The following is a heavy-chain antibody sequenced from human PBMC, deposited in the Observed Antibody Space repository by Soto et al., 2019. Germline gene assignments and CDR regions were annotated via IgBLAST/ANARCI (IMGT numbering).Heavy chain of an antibody. Sequence: GGSLRLSCAASGFTFSNAWMSWVRQAPGKGLEWVGRIKSKTDGGTTDYAAPVKGRFTISRDDSKNTLYLQMNSLKTEDTAVYYCTTSTIYDFWSGYYYWGQGTLVTVSS. J-gene: IGHJ4*02. D-gene: IGHD3-3*01. CDR1: GFTFSNAW. CDR3: TTSTIYDFWSGYYY. CDR2: IKSKTDGGTT. V-gene: IGHV3-15*01.